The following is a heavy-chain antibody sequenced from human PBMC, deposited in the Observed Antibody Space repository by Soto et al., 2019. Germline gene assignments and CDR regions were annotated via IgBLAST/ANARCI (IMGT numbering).Heavy chain of an antibody. J-gene: IGHJ6*02. CDR1: GYSFTSYW. Sequence: PGESLKISCKGSGYSFTSYWISWVRQMHGKGLEWMGRIDPSDSYTNYSPSFQGHVTISADKSISTAYLQWSSLKASDTAMYYCAREPPVGIFGVVPLYYGMDVWGQGTTVTVSS. V-gene: IGHV5-10-1*01. D-gene: IGHD3-3*01. CDR3: AREPPVGIFGVVPLYYGMDV. CDR2: IDPSDSYT.